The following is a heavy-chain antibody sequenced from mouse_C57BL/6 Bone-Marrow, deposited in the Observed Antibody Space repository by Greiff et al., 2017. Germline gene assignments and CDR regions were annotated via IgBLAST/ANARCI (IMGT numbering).Heavy chain of an antibody. J-gene: IGHJ1*03. CDR3: ARLEFDGSSGDWYFDV. V-gene: IGHV1-85*01. D-gene: IGHD1-1*01. CDR1: GYTFTSYD. Sequence: VQLQQSGPELVKPGASVKLSCKASGYTFTSYDINWVKQRPGQGLEWIGWISPRDGSTKYNEKFKGQATLTVDTSSITGYMEVHSLTSEDSAVYFCARLEFDGSSGDWYFDVWGTGTTVTVSS. CDR2: ISPRDGST.